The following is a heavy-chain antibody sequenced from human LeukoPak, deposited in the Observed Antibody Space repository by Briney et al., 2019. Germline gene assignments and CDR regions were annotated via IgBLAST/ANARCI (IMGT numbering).Heavy chain of an antibody. Sequence: SETLSLTCTVSGGSISSGGYYWSWIRLHPGKGLEWIGYIYYSGSTYYNPSLKSRVTISVDTSKNQFSLKLSSVTAADTAVYYCARATTDYDSSGYYPDYFDYWGQGTLVTVSS. V-gene: IGHV4-31*03. J-gene: IGHJ4*02. D-gene: IGHD3-22*01. CDR2: IYYSGST. CDR3: ARATTDYDSSGYYPDYFDY. CDR1: GGSISSGGYY.